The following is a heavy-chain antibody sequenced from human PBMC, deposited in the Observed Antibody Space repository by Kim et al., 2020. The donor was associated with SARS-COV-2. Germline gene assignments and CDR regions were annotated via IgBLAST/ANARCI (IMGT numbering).Heavy chain of an antibody. CDR1: GYTFTGYF. D-gene: IGHD2-2*01. J-gene: IGHJ4*02. CDR3: ASSSASESDRSSCYAY. V-gene: IGHV1-2*02. CDR2: INSNSGGT. Sequence: ASVKVSCKASGYTFTGYFILWVRQAPGQGLEWMGWINSNSGGTNYAHKFQGRVTMTRDTSISTAYMELSTLRSDDTAVYYCASSSASESDRSSCYAYWGQGALFTVSS.